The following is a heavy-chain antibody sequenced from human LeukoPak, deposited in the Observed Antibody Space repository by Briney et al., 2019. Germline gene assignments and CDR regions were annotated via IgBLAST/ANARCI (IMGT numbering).Heavy chain of an antibody. V-gene: IGHV1-18*01. D-gene: IGHD3-22*01. CDR1: GYTFTSYG. Sequence: ASVKVSCKASGYTFTSYGISWVRQAPGQGLEWMGWISAYNGNTNYAQKLQGRVTMTTDTSTSTAYMELRSLRSGDTAVYYCARDHHAYYDSSGYYSGPYYFDYWGQGTLVTVSS. CDR2: ISAYNGNT. J-gene: IGHJ4*02. CDR3: ARDHHAYYDSSGYYSGPYYFDY.